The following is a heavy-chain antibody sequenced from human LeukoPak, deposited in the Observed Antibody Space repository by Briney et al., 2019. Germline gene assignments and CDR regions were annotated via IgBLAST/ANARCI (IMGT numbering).Heavy chain of an antibody. V-gene: IGHV4-34*01. D-gene: IGHD3-10*01. CDR3: ARGDYGPGSHYKH. CDR2: INHSGST. J-gene: IGHJ4*02. CDR1: GRSFTGYY. Sequence: SETLSLTCAVNGRSFTGYYWSWIRQFPGKGPEWIGEINHSGSTNYNSSLKSRLTISVDTSKNQLSLKLSSVTAADTAIYYRARGDYGPGSHYKHWGQGTLVTVSS.